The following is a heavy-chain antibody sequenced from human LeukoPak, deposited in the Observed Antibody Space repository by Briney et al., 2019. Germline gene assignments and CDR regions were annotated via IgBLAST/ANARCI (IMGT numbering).Heavy chain of an antibody. J-gene: IGHJ2*01. CDR3: VRGDYDRSGYYPRDWYFDL. V-gene: IGHV3-23*01. CDR2: ISGSGGNT. CDR1: GFTFSTYS. Sequence: PGGSLRLSCAASGFTFSTYSLSWVRQAPGKGLEWVSAISGSGGNTDYADSVKGRFTISRDNSNNTLYLQMNSLRAEDTAVYYCVRGDYDRSGYYPRDWYFDLWGRGTLVTVSS. D-gene: IGHD3-22*01.